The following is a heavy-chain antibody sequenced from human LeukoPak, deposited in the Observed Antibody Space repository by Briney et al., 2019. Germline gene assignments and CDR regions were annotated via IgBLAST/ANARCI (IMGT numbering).Heavy chain of an antibody. CDR1: GFTFSSYS. J-gene: IGHJ5*02. V-gene: IGHV3-21*01. D-gene: IGHD2-2*01. Sequence: GGSLRLSCAASGFTFSSYSMNWVRQAPGKGLEWVSSISSSSSYIYYADSVKGRFTISRDNAKNSLYLQMNSLRAEDTAVYYCARGPGGYCSSTSCHPDWFDPWGQGTLVTVSS. CDR3: ARGPGGYCSSTSCHPDWFDP. CDR2: ISSSSSYI.